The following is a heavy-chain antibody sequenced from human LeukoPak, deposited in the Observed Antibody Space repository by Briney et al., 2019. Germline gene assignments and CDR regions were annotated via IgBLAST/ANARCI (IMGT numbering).Heavy chain of an antibody. D-gene: IGHD3-10*01. CDR2: ISGSGGST. Sequence: GGSLRLSCAASGFTFSSYAMSWVRQAPGKGLEWVSAISGSGGSTYYADSMKGRLTISRDNSKNTLYLQMNSLRAEDTAVYYCAKDRMVRGRLYYYGMDVWGQGTTVTVSS. CDR3: AKDRMVRGRLYYYGMDV. J-gene: IGHJ6*02. CDR1: GFTFSSYA. V-gene: IGHV3-23*01.